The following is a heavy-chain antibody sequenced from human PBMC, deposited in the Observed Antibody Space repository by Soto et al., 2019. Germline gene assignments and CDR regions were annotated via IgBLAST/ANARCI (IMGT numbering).Heavy chain of an antibody. CDR2: LNPNSGNT. Sequence: GASVKVSCKASGYTFTSYDINWVRQATGQGLEWMGWLNPNSGNTGYAQKFQGRVTMTRNTSISTAYMELSRLRSEDTAVYYCARGPSHWADLYCMDVWCQGTTVTVSS. J-gene: IGHJ6*02. CDR1: GYTFTSYD. CDR3: ARGPSHWADLYCMDV. D-gene: IGHD7-27*01. V-gene: IGHV1-8*01.